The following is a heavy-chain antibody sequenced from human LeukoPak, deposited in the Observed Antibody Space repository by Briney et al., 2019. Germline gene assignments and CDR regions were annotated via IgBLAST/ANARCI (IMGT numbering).Heavy chain of an antibody. J-gene: IGHJ5*02. CDR3: AGGGGWLVVP. V-gene: IGHV3-7*01. CDR2: IKQEGIEK. D-gene: IGHD2-8*02. Sequence: PGGSLRLSCGASGFALSGYWMNWVRQAPGKGLEWVANIKQEGIEKNYAHSVRGRFTISRDNVKNSVFLEMNSLTVEDTAVYYCAGGGGWLVVPWGQGTLVTVSS. CDR1: GFALSGYW.